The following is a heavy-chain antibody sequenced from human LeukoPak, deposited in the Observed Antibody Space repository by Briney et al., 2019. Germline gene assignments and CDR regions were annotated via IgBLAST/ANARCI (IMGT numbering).Heavy chain of an antibody. D-gene: IGHD6-19*01. Sequence: GGSVKVSCKASGYTFTGFYIHWVRQAPGQGPEWMGWINPKNGGTNYAQNFQGRVTMTTDTSINTAYMELSWLRSDDTAVYYCARALGRGAIAVAGTEYFQYWGQGTLVTVSP. CDR3: ARALGRGAIAVAGTEYFQY. J-gene: IGHJ1*01. V-gene: IGHV1-2*02. CDR2: INPKNGGT. CDR1: GYTFTGFY.